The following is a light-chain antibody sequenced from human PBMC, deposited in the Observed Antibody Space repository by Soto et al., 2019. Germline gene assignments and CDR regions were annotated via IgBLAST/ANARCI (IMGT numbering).Light chain of an antibody. CDR3: NSFTTGSTYV. CDR1: SSDVGSYNR. CDR2: DVT. V-gene: IGLV2-18*02. Sequence: QSALTQPPSVSGSPGQSVAISCTGTSSDVGSYNRVAWYQQPPGTAPKLIIYDVTNRPSGVPDRFSGSKSGNTASLTISGLQAEDEADYYCNSFTTGSTYVFGTGTKVTV. J-gene: IGLJ1*01.